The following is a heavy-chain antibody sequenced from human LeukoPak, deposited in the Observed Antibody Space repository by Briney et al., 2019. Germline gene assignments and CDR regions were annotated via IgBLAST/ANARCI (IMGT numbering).Heavy chain of an antibody. CDR3: ASGDYVWGSYRYMALDY. J-gene: IGHJ4*02. CDR2: INHSGST. CDR1: GGSFSGYY. V-gene: IGHV4-34*01. Sequence: SETLSLTCAVYGGSFSGYYWSWIRQPPGKGLEWIGEINHSGSTNYNPSLKSRVTISVDTSKSQFSLKLSSVTAADTAVYYCASGDYVWGSYRYMALDYWGQGTLVTVSS. D-gene: IGHD3-16*02.